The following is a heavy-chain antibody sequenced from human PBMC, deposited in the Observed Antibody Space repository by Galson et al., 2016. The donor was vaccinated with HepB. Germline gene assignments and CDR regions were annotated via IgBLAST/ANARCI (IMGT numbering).Heavy chain of an antibody. Sequence: SLRLSCAASTFTFRTHWMSWVRQAPGQGLEWVSLISYDGTTKYNADSVKGRFTISRDTSKKILYLQLNSLRAEDTAVYYCARESVNAIFGVVYSYGMDVWGKGTTVTVSS. CDR2: ISYDGTTK. D-gene: IGHD3-3*01. CDR1: TFTFRTHW. CDR3: ARESVNAIFGVVYSYGMDV. J-gene: IGHJ6*04. V-gene: IGHV3-30*03.